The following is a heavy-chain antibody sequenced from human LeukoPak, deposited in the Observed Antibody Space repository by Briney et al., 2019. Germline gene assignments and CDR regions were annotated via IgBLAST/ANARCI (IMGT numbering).Heavy chain of an antibody. V-gene: IGHV4-4*07. J-gene: IGHJ3*02. Sequence: SETLSLTCTVSGGSISDYYWSWIRQPAGKGLEWIGHIYTSGSTNYNPSLKSRVTMSVDTSKNQFSLKLSSVAAADTAVYYCARGSRFEGYYYDSSGYYPYAFDIWGQGTMVTVSS. CDR1: GGSISDYY. CDR3: ARGSRFEGYYYDSSGYYPYAFDI. D-gene: IGHD3-22*01. CDR2: IYTSGST.